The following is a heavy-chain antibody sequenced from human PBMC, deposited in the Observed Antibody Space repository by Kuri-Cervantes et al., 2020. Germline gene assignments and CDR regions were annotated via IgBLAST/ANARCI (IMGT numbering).Heavy chain of an antibody. D-gene: IGHD3-22*01. Sequence: GESLKISCAASGFTFSSYGMHWVRQAPGKGLEWVAVISYDGSNKYYADSVKGRFTISRDNPKNTLYLQMNSLRAEDTAVYYCARSSYDSSGYYYLGLDYWGQGTLVTVSS. CDR3: ARSSYDSSGYYYLGLDY. CDR2: ISYDGSNK. CDR1: GFTFSSYG. V-gene: IGHV3-30*19. J-gene: IGHJ4*02.